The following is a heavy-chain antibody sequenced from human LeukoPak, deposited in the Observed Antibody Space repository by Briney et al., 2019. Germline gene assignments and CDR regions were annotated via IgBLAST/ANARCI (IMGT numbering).Heavy chain of an antibody. V-gene: IGHV3-21*01. J-gene: IGHJ4*02. CDR2: ISSSSSYI. CDR3: ARDEDSSGYCDY. CDR1: GFTFSNIW. Sequence: GGSLRLSCAASGFTFSNIWMNWVRQAPGKGLEWVSSISSSSSYIYYADSVKGRFTISRDNAKNSLYLQMNSLRAEDTAVYYCARDEDSSGYCDYWGQGTLVTVSS. D-gene: IGHD3-22*01.